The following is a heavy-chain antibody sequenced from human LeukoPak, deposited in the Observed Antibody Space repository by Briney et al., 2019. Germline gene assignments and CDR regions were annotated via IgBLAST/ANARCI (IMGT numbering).Heavy chain of an antibody. V-gene: IGHV3-21*01. D-gene: IGHD3-22*01. Sequence: GGSLRLSCAASGFTFARYSMNWVRQAPGKGLEWVSSISSSSSNIYYADSVSGRFTISRDNAKNSLYLQMNSLRAEDTAVYYCVRAVEYYYDSSGYAVDYWGQGTLVTVSS. CDR3: VRAVEYYYDSSGYAVDY. CDR1: GFTFARYS. CDR2: ISSSSSNI. J-gene: IGHJ4*02.